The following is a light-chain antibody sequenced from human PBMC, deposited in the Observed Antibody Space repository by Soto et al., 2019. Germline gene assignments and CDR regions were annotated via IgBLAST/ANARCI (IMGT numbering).Light chain of an antibody. CDR3: QQYNNWPPV. Sequence: EIVMTQSTATLSVSPGERATLSCRASQSVSSNLAWYQQKPGQAPRLLIYGASTRATGIPARFSGSGSGTEFPLTISSLQSEDFAVFYCQQYNNWPPVFGQGTKVEIK. CDR2: GAS. CDR1: QSVSSN. J-gene: IGKJ1*01. V-gene: IGKV3-15*01.